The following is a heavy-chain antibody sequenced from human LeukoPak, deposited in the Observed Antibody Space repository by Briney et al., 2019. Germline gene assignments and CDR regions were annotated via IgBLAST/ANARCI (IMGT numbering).Heavy chain of an antibody. D-gene: IGHD4-17*01. V-gene: IGHV1-69*13. Sequence: ASVKVSCKASGGTFSSYAISWVRQAPGQGLEWMGGIIPIFGTANYAQKFQGRVTITADESTSTAYMELSSLRSEDTAVYYCAITVGGPVTTDAFDIWGQGTMVTVSS. CDR2: IIPIFGTA. CDR3: AITVGGPVTTDAFDI. CDR1: GGTFSSYA. J-gene: IGHJ3*02.